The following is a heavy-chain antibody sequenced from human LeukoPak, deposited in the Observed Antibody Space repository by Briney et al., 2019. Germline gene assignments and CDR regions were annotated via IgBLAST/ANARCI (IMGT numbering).Heavy chain of an antibody. CDR1: GYTFTGYY. CDR3: ARGGVSGSREDFDY. CDR2: MNPNSGNT. J-gene: IGHJ4*02. D-gene: IGHD1-26*01. V-gene: IGHV1-8*02. Sequence: GASVKVSCKASGYTFTGYYMHWVRQAPGQGLEWMGWMNPNSGNTGYAQKFQGRVTMTRNTSISTAYMELSSLRSEDTAVYYCARGGVSGSREDFDYWGQGTLVTVSS.